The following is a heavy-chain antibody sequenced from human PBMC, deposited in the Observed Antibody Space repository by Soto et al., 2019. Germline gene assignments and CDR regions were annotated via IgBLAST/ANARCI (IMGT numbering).Heavy chain of an antibody. D-gene: IGHD3-16*02. J-gene: IGHJ6*02. CDR1: GFAFNSHS. CDR3: ARAPLLSSRHVNSLYYYGMDV. Sequence: GGSLRLSCAASGFAFNSHSMTWVRQAPGKGLEWVSSISISSGYIYYADSVRGRFTISRDNSKNSLSLEMNSLRVDDTAVYFCARAPLLSSRHVNSLYYYGMDVWGPGTTVTVSS. CDR2: ISISSGYI. V-gene: IGHV3-21*01.